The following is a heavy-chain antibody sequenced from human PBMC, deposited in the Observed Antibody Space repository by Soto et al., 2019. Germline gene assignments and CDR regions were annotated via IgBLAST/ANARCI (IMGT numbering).Heavy chain of an antibody. CDR2: IYYSGST. J-gene: IGHJ4*02. Sequence: SETLSLTCTVSGGSISSYYWSWIRQPPGKGLEWIGYIYYSGSTNYNPSLKSRVTISVDTSKNQFSLKLSSVTAADTAVYYCARRRWESGSWSFDYWGQGTLVTVSS. CDR1: GGSISSYY. D-gene: IGHD6-13*01. CDR3: ARRRWESGSWSFDY. V-gene: IGHV4-59*08.